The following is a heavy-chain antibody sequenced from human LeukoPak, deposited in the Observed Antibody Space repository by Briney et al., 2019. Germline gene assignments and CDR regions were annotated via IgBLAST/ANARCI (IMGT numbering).Heavy chain of an antibody. Sequence: GGSLRLSCAASGFTFSSSPMSWVRQAPGKGLEWVSVISGGSSNTLYADSVKGRFTISRDNSKNTLYQQMNSLRAEDTAVYYCAKRFGAASFDYWGQGTLVTVSS. J-gene: IGHJ4*02. CDR2: ISGGSSNT. CDR1: GFTFSSSP. CDR3: AKRFGAASFDY. V-gene: IGHV3-23*01. D-gene: IGHD2-15*01.